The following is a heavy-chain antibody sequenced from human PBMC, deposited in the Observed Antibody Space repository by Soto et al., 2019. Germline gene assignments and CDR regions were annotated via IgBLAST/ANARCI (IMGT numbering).Heavy chain of an antibody. D-gene: IGHD3-22*01. Sequence: SETLSLTCTVSGGSISSYYWSWIRQPPGKGLEWIGYIYYSGSTNYNPSLKSRVTISVDTSKNQFSLKLSSVTAADTAVYYCARHSSGYSGWFDPWGQGTLVTVSS. CDR2: IYYSGST. V-gene: IGHV4-59*08. CDR1: GGSISSYY. CDR3: ARHSSGYSGWFDP. J-gene: IGHJ5*02.